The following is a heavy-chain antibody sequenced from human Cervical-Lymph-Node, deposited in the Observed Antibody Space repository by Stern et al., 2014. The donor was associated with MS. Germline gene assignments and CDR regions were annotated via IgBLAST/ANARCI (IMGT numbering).Heavy chain of an antibody. V-gene: IGHV3-15*01. D-gene: IGHD1-26*01. J-gene: IGHJ6*02. Sequence: EVQLVESGGGLVKPGGSLRLSCAAPGFTFRNAWMTWIRQAPGKGLEWVGRIKSKTDGGTTDYAAPVKGRFTISRDDSKNTLYLQMNSLKTEDTAVYYCTPLDRSYPYYYYGMDVWGQGTTVTVSS. CDR3: TPLDRSYPYYYYGMDV. CDR2: IKSKTDGGTT. CDR1: GFTFRNAW.